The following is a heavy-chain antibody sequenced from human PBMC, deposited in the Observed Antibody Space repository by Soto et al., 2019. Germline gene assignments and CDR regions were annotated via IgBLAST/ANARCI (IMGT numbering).Heavy chain of an antibody. Sequence: QVQLVQSGVEVKKPGASVKVSCKAMGYTFTNYGLSWVLQAPGEGLEWLGWIIDDNGHTKYAQKVQDRVTLTTDTSASTAYLELRSLTSDDPAVYSCVRGDGGYFDHWGQGTLVLVSS. J-gene: IGHJ4*02. V-gene: IGHV1-18*01. CDR1: GYTFTNYG. D-gene: IGHD3-16*01. CDR2: IIDDNGHT. CDR3: VRGDGGYFDH.